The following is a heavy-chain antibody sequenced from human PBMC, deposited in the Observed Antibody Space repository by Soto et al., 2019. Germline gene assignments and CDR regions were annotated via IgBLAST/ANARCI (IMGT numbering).Heavy chain of an antibody. Sequence: QVQLVESGGGVVQPGRSLRLSCAASGFTFSSYGMHWVRQAPGKGLEWVAVIWYDGSNKYYADSVKGRFTISRDNSKNTLYLQMNSLRAEDTAVYYCASDGQIAAAATPAYYFDYWGQGTLVTVSS. CDR2: IWYDGSNK. V-gene: IGHV3-33*01. CDR1: GFTFSSYG. CDR3: ASDGQIAAAATPAYYFDY. D-gene: IGHD6-13*01. J-gene: IGHJ4*02.